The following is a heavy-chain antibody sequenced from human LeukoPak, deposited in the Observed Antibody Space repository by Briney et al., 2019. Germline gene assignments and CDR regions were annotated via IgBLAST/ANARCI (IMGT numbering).Heavy chain of an antibody. CDR1: DGSISSYY. J-gene: IGHJ4*02. CDR2: MYNSGST. V-gene: IGHV4-59*01. CDR3: SRMGARDFFDY. D-gene: IGHD1-26*01. Sequence: SETLSLTLSGPDGSISSYYWSWIRQPPAKGLEWSGYMYNSGSTNYNVSLKSRVSMSVDTSKTQFSLKLTSVTAADTAVYYSSRMGARDFFDYWGQGTLVTVSS.